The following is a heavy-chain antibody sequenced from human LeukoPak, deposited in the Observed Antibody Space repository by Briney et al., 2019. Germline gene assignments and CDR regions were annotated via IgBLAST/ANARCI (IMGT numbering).Heavy chain of an antibody. J-gene: IGHJ5*02. D-gene: IGHD5-24*01. V-gene: IGHV5-51*03. CDR2: IYPGDSDT. CDR1: GYSFTSYW. Sequence: GESLKISCKGSGYSFTSYWIGWVRQMPGKGLEWMGIIYPGDSDTRYSPSFQGQVTISADKSISTAYLQWSSLKASDTAMYYCARRRDYKWLQWGWFDPWGQGTLVTVSS. CDR3: ARRRDYKWLQWGWFDP.